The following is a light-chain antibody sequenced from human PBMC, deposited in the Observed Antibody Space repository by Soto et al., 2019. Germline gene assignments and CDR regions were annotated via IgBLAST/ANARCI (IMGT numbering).Light chain of an antibody. J-gene: IGLJ1*01. CDR1: SSDIGGYNF. CDR2: EVS. CDR3: SSFRSGTTL. V-gene: IGLV2-14*01. Sequence: QSALTQPASVSGSPGQSITISCTGTSSDIGGYNFVSWYHLHPGKAPKLMIYEVSNRPSGVSDRFSGSKSGNTASLTISGLQAEDEADYYCSSFRSGTTLFGTGTKLTVL.